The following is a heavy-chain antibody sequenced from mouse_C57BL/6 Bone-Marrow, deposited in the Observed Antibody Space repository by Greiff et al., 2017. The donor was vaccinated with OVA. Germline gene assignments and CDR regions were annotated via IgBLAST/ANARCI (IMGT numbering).Heavy chain of an antibody. V-gene: IGHV14-2*01. J-gene: IGHJ4*01. D-gene: IGHD2-4*01. CDR2: IDPEDGET. CDR1: GFNIKDYY. Sequence: VHVKQSGAELVKPGASVKLSCTASGFNIKDYYMHWVKQRTEQGLEWIGRIDPEDGETKYAPKFQGKATITADTSSNTAYLQLSSLTSEDTAVYYCYYDYSNYAMDYWGQGTSVTVSS. CDR3: YYDYSNYAMDY.